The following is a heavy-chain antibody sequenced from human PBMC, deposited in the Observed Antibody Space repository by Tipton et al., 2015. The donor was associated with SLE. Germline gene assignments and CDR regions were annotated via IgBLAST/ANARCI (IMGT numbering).Heavy chain of an antibody. CDR3: ARGGMFTPIAGTH. CDR1: GFSFTPYW. Sequence: SLRLSCAASGFSFTPYWMTWVRQAPGKGLEWVDNIKQDGSETYYVDSVKGRFTITRDNAENSLSLQMNSLRAEDTAVYYCARGGMFTPIAGTHWGQGTLVTVSS. J-gene: IGHJ4*02. CDR2: IKQDGSET. D-gene: IGHD6-13*01. V-gene: IGHV3-7*01.